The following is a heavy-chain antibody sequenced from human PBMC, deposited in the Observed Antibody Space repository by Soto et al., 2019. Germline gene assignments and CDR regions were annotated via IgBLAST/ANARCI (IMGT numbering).Heavy chain of an antibody. J-gene: IGHJ5*02. D-gene: IGHD3-3*02. V-gene: IGHV4-31*03. CDR3: AQTFSSQGWFDP. Sequence: SETLSLTCPASGCSISSGGYYWSWIRQHPGKGLGWFGYIYYSGSTYYKPSLKSRVTISVDTSKNQFSLKLSSVTAADTAVYYCAQTFSSQGWFDPSGQGTLVSVSS. CDR1: GCSISSGGYY. CDR2: IYYSGST.